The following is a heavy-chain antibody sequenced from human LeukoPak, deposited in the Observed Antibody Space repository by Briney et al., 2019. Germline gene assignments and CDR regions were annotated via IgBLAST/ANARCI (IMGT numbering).Heavy chain of an antibody. Sequence: PSQTLSLTCTVSGGSISSGSYYWSWIRQPAGKGLEWIGRIYTSGSTNYNPSLKSRVTMSVDTSKNQFSLKLSSVTAADTAVYYCARELVYYYDSSGYYLDAFDIWGQGTVVTVSS. CDR2: IYTSGST. CDR1: GGSISSGSYY. J-gene: IGHJ3*02. D-gene: IGHD3-22*01. V-gene: IGHV4-61*02. CDR3: ARELVYYYDSSGYYLDAFDI.